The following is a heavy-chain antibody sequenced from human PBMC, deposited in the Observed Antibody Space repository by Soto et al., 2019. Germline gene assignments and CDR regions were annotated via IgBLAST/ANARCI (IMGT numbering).Heavy chain of an antibody. J-gene: IGHJ5*02. Sequence: SETLSLTCTVSGGSISSGDYYWSWIRQPPGKGLEWIGYIYYSGSTYYNPSLKSRVTISVDTFKNQFSLKLSSVTAADTAVYYCARDHSGSSWEPRFDPWGQGTLVTSPQ. D-gene: IGHD6-13*01. CDR3: ARDHSGSSWEPRFDP. CDR1: GGSISSGDYY. CDR2: IYYSGST. V-gene: IGHV4-30-4*01.